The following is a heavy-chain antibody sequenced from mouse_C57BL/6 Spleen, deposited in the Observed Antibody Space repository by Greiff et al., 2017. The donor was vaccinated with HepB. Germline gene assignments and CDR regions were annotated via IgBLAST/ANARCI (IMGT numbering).Heavy chain of an antibody. CDR2: IYPGDGDT. CDR3: ASMVGYCYGSSYFDY. D-gene: IGHD1-1*01. CDR1: GYTFSSSW. V-gene: IGHV1-82*01. J-gene: IGHJ2*01. Sequence: QVQLQQSGPELVKPGASVKISCKASGYTFSSSWMNWVKQRPGKGLEWIGRIYPGDGDTNYNGKFKGKATLTADKSSSTAYMQLSSLTSEDSAVYVCASMVGYCYGSSYFDYWGQGTTLTVSS.